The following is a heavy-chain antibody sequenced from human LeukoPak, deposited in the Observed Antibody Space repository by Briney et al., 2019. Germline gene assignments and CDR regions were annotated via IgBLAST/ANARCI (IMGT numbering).Heavy chain of an antibody. CDR3: AREKIDSNTFMYSMDV. D-gene: IGHD2-15*01. V-gene: IGHV3-48*04. Sequence: SSSTIYYAASVNGPFTTSRDNAKNSLYLQMNSLRAEDTAVYYCAREKIDSNTFMYSMDVWGQGTTVTVSS. J-gene: IGHJ6*02. CDR2: SSSTI.